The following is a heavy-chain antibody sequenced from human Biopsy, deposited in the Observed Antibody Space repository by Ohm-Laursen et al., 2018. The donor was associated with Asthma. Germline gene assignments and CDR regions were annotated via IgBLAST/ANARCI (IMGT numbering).Heavy chain of an antibody. D-gene: IGHD5-12*01. Sequence: SLRLSCSASGLMFRSFGMHWVRQAPGKGLEWVAVISYDGNHKFYEDSVKGRFTISRDSSKNTMYLQMNSLRTEDTAVYYCAKRRGYSGHDNDYWGQGTLVIVSS. J-gene: IGHJ4*02. CDR3: AKRRGYSGHDNDY. CDR1: GLMFRSFG. CDR2: ISYDGNHK. V-gene: IGHV3-30*18.